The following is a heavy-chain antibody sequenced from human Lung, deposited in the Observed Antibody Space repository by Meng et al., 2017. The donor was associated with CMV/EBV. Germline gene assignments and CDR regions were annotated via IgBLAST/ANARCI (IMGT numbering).Heavy chain of an antibody. J-gene: IGHJ6*02. Sequence: GGSLRLSCKGSGYSFTSYWIGWVRQKPGKGLEWMGIIYPGDSDTRYSPSFQGQVTISADKSISTAYLQWSSLKASDNVMYCCAGHEVYGGNPLMDVWGQGTTVTVSS. CDR3: AGHEVYGGNPLMDV. V-gene: IGHV5-51*01. CDR2: IYPGDSDT. D-gene: IGHD4-23*01. CDR1: GYSFTSYW.